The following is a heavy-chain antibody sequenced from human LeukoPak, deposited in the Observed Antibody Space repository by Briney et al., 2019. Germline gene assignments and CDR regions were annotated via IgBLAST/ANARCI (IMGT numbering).Heavy chain of an antibody. CDR1: GYRFTNNW. CDR2: IYPGDSDT. J-gene: IGHJ3*02. V-gene: IGHV5-51*01. Sequence: GESLKISCKGSGYRFTNNWIDWVRQMPGKGLEWMGIIYPGDSDTRYSPPFQGQVTISADKSISTAYLQWSSLRASDTAMYYCAIEGYSYTDGFDIWGQGTMVTVSS. D-gene: IGHD5-18*01. CDR3: AIEGYSYTDGFDI.